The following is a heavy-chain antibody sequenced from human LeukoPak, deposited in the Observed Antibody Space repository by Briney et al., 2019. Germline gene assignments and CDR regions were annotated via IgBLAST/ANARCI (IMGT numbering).Heavy chain of an antibody. V-gene: IGHV3-21*01. CDR2: ISSSSSYI. CDR3: ARDSRPAMVRGVIIPLYYYYGMDV. CDR1: GFTFSSYS. D-gene: IGHD3-10*01. J-gene: IGHJ6*02. Sequence: GGPLRLSCAASGFTFSSYSMNCVRQARGKGVEWVSYISSSSSYIYYADSVKGRFTISRDNAKNSLYLQMNSLRAEDTAVYYCARDSRPAMVRGVIIPLYYYYGMDVWGQGTTVTVSS.